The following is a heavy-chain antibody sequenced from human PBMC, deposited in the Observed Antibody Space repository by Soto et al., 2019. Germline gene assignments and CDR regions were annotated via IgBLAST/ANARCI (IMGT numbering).Heavy chain of an antibody. V-gene: IGHV4-39*07. CDR1: GGSISSSSYY. J-gene: IGHJ6*02. Sequence: SETLSLTCTVSGGSISSSSYYWSWIRQPPGKGLEWIGEINHSGSTNYNPSLKSRVTISVDTSKNQFSLKLSSVTAADTAVYYCARGHMVRGYYYYYGMDVWGQGTTVTVSS. D-gene: IGHD3-10*01. CDR2: INHSGST. CDR3: ARGHMVRGYYYYYGMDV.